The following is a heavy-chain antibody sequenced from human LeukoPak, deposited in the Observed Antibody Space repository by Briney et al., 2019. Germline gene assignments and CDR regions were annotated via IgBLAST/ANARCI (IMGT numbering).Heavy chain of an antibody. CDR3: AREWQGGIAAAGTRIEGDY. J-gene: IGHJ4*02. D-gene: IGHD6-13*01. V-gene: IGHV3-7*01. CDR2: IKQDGSEK. CDR1: GFSVSGYW. Sequence: GGSLRLSCAVSGFSVSGYWMTWVRQAPGKGLEWVANIKQDGSEKNYVDSVRGRFTISRDNAENSLFLQMNSLRVEDTAVYYCAREWQGGIAAAGTRIEGDYWGQGTLVAVSS.